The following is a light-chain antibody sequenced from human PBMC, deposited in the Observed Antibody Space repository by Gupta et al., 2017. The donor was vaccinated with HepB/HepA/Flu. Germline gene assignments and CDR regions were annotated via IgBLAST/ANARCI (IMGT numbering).Light chain of an antibody. CDR1: SLRRYY. CDR3: NSRDSSGNHWV. Sequence: SSELTQDPAVSVALGTTVRITCQGDSLRRYYASWYQQKPRQAPVLVIYGKNNRPSGIPDRFSGSSSGNTASLTITGAQAEDEADYYCNSRDSSGNHWVFGGGTKLTVL. V-gene: IGLV3-19*01. J-gene: IGLJ3*02. CDR2: GKN.